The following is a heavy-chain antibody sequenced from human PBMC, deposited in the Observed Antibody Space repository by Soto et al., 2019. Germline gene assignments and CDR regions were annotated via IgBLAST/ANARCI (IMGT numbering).Heavy chain of an antibody. CDR3: ARDIGYMVPNNWFDP. CDR1: GFTFSSYG. Sequence: GGSLRLSCAASGFTFSSYGMHWVRQAPGKGLEWVAVIWYDGSNKYYADSVKGRFTISRDNSKNTLYLQMNSLRAEDTAVYYCARDIGYMVPNNWFDPWGQGTLVTVSS. D-gene: IGHD3-10*01. CDR2: IWYDGSNK. V-gene: IGHV3-33*01. J-gene: IGHJ5*02.